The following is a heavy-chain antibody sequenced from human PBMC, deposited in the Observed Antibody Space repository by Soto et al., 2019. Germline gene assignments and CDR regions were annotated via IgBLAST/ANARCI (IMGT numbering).Heavy chain of an antibody. Sequence: GASVKVSCKASGYTFTGYHMHWVRQAPGQGLEWMGRIIPILGIANYAQKFQGRVTITADKSTSTAYMELSSLRSEDTAVYCCARDLPKTTDYYDSSGYYPEGGWFGPWGQGTLVTVSS. V-gene: IGHV1-69*04. CDR3: ARDLPKTTDYYDSSGYYPEGGWFGP. CDR2: IIPILGIA. J-gene: IGHJ5*02. D-gene: IGHD3-22*01. CDR1: GYTFTGYH.